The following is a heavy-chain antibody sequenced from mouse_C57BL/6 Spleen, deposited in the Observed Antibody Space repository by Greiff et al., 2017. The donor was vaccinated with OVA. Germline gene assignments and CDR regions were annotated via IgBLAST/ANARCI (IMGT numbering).Heavy chain of an antibody. CDR1: GYTFTDYN. V-gene: IGHV1-18*01. CDR2: INPNNGGT. Sequence: SGPELVKPGASVKIPCKASGYTFTDYNMDWVKQSHGKSLEWIGDINPNNGGTIYNQKFKGKATLTVDKSSSTAYMELRSLTSEDTAVYYCARSSTGRGNFDYWGQGTTLTVSS. J-gene: IGHJ2*01. D-gene: IGHD4-1*02. CDR3: ARSSTGRGNFDY.